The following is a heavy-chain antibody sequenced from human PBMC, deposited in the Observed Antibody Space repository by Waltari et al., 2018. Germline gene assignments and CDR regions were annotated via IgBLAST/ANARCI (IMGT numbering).Heavy chain of an antibody. CDR1: GFKFRAYA. D-gene: IGHD6-19*01. J-gene: IGHJ6*02. CDR2: IGSSSSFM. V-gene: IGHV3-21*02. CDR3: AREGAEQWVVEDYGMDV. Sequence: EVQLVESGVGLVKPGGSLRLSCVASGFKFRAYAMNWCRQAPGKGLEWVSSIGSSSSFMDYADSVRGRFTVSRDNAKNTLYLQMDTLRAEDTAVYYCAREGAEQWVVEDYGMDVWGQGTTVTVSS.